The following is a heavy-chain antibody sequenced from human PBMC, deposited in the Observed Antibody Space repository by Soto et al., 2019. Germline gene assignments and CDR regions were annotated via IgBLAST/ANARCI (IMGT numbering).Heavy chain of an antibody. CDR3: AREGIAAAGTVVWFDP. CDR1: GYTFTGYY. V-gene: IGHV1-2*02. CDR2: INPNSGGT. J-gene: IGHJ5*02. Sequence: QVQLVQSGAEVKKPGASVKVSCKASGYTFTGYYMHWGRQAPGQGLEWMGWINPNSGGTNYAQKFQGRVNMTRDTSISTAYMELSRLRSDDTAVYYCAREGIAAAGTVVWFDPWGQGTLVTVSS. D-gene: IGHD6-13*01.